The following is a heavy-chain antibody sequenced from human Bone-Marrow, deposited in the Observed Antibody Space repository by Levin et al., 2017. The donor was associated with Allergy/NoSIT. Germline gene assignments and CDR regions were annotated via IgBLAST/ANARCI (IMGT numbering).Heavy chain of an antibody. Sequence: GGSLRLSCATSGFTFTTYAIHWVRQAPGKGLEWVAVIWYDGSNEYYTDSVRGRFTISRDNSKNTLYLQMNSLRADDTAVYYCAGESVQVVEPAPDDNNQPSLLMDVWGQGTTVSVSS. J-gene: IGHJ6*02. V-gene: IGHV3-33*01. CDR3: AGESVQVVEPAPDDNNQPSLLMDV. CDR1: GFTFTTYA. D-gene: IGHD3-22*01. CDR2: IWYDGSNE.